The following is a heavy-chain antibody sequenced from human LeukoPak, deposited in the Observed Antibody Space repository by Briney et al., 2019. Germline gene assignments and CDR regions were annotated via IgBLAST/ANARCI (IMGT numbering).Heavy chain of an antibody. V-gene: IGHV3-7*01. D-gene: IGHD1-26*01. CDR3: ARGGAPDN. J-gene: IGHJ4*02. CDR2: INQDGGKK. Sequence: GGSLRLSCAASGFNFSSYWMSWVRQAPGKGLEWVANINQDGGKKYYVDSVRSRFAISRDNAENSVYLQMNSLRAEDTALYYCARGGAPDNWGQGTLVTVSS. CDR1: GFNFSSYW.